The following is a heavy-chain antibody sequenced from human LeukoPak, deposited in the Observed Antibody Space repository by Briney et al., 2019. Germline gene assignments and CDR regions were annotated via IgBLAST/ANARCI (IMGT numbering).Heavy chain of an antibody. D-gene: IGHD4-17*01. CDR1: GFTFSGSA. Sequence: GGSLRLSCAASGFTFSGSAMHWVRQASGKGLEWVGRIRSKANSYATAYAASVKGRFTISRDDSKNMAYLQMNSLKTEDTAVYYCAYGWFDPWGQGTLVTVSS. CDR3: AYGWFDP. CDR2: IRSKANSYAT. J-gene: IGHJ5*02. V-gene: IGHV3-73*01.